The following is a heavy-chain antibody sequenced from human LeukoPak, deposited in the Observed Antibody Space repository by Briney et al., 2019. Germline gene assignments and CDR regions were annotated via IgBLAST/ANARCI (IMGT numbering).Heavy chain of an antibody. J-gene: IGHJ4*02. Sequence: GGSLRLSCAASGFTFSSYGMHWVRQAPGKGLEWVAVISYDGSNKYYADSVKGRFTISRDNSKNTLYLQMNSLRAEDTAVYYCAKSDYRAAAGSFDYWGQGTLVTVSS. CDR3: AKSDYRAAAGSFDY. CDR1: GFTFSSYG. CDR2: ISYDGSNK. D-gene: IGHD6-13*01. V-gene: IGHV3-30*18.